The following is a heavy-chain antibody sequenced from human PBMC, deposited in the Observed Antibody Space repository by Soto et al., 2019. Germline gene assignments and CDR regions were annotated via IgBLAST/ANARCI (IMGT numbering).Heavy chain of an antibody. Sequence: SVKVSCKASGGTFSSYAISWVRQAPGQGLGWMGGIIPIFGTANYAQKFQGRVTITADESTSTAYMELSSLRSEDTAVYYCASHSTYYYDSSGPYFDYWGQGTLVTVSS. CDR3: ASHSTYYYDSSGPYFDY. J-gene: IGHJ4*02. CDR2: IIPIFGTA. D-gene: IGHD3-22*01. CDR1: GGTFSSYA. V-gene: IGHV1-69*13.